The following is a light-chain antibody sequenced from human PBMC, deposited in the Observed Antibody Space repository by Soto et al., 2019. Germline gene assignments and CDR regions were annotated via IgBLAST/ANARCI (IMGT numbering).Light chain of an antibody. CDR1: QSIRSSY. CDR2: GAS. Sequence: EIVLTQSPGTLSLSPGERATLSCRASQSIRSSYLTWYQQKPGQAPRLLIYGASTRATGIPDRFSGSGSGTDFTLTISRLEPEDFAVYYCQQYGSSLWTFGKGTKV. CDR3: QQYGSSLWT. V-gene: IGKV3-20*01. J-gene: IGKJ1*01.